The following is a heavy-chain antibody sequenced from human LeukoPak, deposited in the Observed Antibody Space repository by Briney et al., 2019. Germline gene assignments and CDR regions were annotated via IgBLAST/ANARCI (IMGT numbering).Heavy chain of an antibody. J-gene: IGHJ4*02. Sequence: SETLSLTCTVSGGSISSSSYYWGWIRQPPGKGLEWIWSIYYSGSTYYNPSLKSRVTISVDTSKNQFSLKLSSVTAADTAVYYCARHKFPAYYYGSGGYPPDYWGQGTLVTVSS. V-gene: IGHV4-39*01. D-gene: IGHD3-10*01. CDR2: IYYSGST. CDR3: ARHKFPAYYYGSGGYPPDY. CDR1: GGSISSSSYY.